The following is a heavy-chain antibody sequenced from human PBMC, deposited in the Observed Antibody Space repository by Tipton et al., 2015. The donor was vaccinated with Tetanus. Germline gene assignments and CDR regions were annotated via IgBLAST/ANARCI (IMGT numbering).Heavy chain of an antibody. V-gene: IGHV4-39*02. CDR3: ARDSYYSSRWSFAGY. J-gene: IGHJ4*02. Sequence: TLSLTCTVSGGSISGSSYYWGWIRQPPGKGLEWIGSIYYSGSSYYNPTLKSRVTISVDTSKNQFSLKLDSVTAADAAVYYCARDSYYSSRWSFAGYWGQGTLVTVSS. CDR1: GGSISGSSYY. CDR2: IYYSGSS. D-gene: IGHD3-22*01.